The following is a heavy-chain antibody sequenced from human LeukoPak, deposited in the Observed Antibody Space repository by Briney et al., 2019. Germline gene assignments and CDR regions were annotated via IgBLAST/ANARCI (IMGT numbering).Heavy chain of an antibody. CDR3: TTFEYESRRYYFQY. CDR1: GFTFTNAW. CDR2: IKSKTDGGTT. Sequence: GGSLRLSCAASGFTFTNAWMTWVRQAPGKGLEWVGRIKSKTDGGTTDYAAPVKGRFTISRDDSKNTVYLQMNSLKTEDTAIYYCTTFEYESRRYYFQYSGQGTLVTVSS. V-gene: IGHV3-15*01. J-gene: IGHJ4*02. D-gene: IGHD3-22*01.